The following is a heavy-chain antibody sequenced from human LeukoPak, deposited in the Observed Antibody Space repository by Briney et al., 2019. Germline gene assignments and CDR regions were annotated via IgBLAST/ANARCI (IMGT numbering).Heavy chain of an antibody. CDR1: GGSISSHY. CDR3: AASYYDRSYYYYYMDV. V-gene: IGHV4-59*11. Sequence: NPSETLSLTCTVSGGSISSHYWSWIRQPPGKGLEWIGYIYYSGSTNYNPSLKSRVTISVDTSKNQFSLKLSSVTAADTAVYYCAASYYDRSYYYYYMDVWGKGTTVTVSS. J-gene: IGHJ6*03. CDR2: IYYSGST. D-gene: IGHD3-9*01.